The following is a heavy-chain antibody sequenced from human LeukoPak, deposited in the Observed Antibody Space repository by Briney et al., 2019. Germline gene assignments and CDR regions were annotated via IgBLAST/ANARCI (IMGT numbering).Heavy chain of an antibody. Sequence: GGSLRLSCAASGFTFTSYSMNWVRQAPGKGLEWVSSISSSSSDRYDADSVKGRFTISRDNAKNSLYLQMNNLRVEDTAVYYCASAYSSGWYGRDAFDIWGQGTTVTVSS. J-gene: IGHJ3*02. D-gene: IGHD6-19*01. V-gene: IGHV3-21*01. CDR1: GFTFTSYS. CDR2: ISSSSSDR. CDR3: ASAYSSGWYGRDAFDI.